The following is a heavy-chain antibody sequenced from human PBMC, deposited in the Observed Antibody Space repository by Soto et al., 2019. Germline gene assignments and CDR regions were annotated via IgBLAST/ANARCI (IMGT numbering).Heavy chain of an antibody. Sequence: GGSLRLSCAASGFTFSSYWMSWVRQAPGKGLEWVANIKQDGSEKYYVDSVKGRFTISRDNAKNSLYLQMNSLRAEDTAVYYCARDHVGSESSSSWSKETPNAFDYWGQGTLVTVSS. J-gene: IGHJ4*02. CDR3: ARDHVGSESSSSWSKETPNAFDY. V-gene: IGHV3-7*05. CDR1: GFTFSSYW. CDR2: IKQDGSEK. D-gene: IGHD6-13*01.